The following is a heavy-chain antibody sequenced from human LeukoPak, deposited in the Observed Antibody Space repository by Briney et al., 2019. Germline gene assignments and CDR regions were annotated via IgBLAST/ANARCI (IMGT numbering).Heavy chain of an antibody. J-gene: IGHJ4*02. D-gene: IGHD3-22*01. CDR1: GGSISSSSYY. CDR2: IYYSRST. V-gene: IGHV4-39*07. CDR3: ARSPYYYDSSGYYYSPSLFDY. Sequence: SETLSLTCTVSGGSISSSSYYWGWIRQPPGKGLEWIGSIYYSRSTYYNPSLKSRVTISVDTSKNQFSLKLRSVTAADTAVYYCARSPYYYDSSGYYYSPSLFDYWGQGTLVTVSS.